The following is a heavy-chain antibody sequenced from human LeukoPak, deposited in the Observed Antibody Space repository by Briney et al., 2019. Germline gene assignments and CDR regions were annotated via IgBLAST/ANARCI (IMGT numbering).Heavy chain of an antibody. V-gene: IGHV1-8*01. CDR1: GYTFTSYD. D-gene: IGHD5-12*01. J-gene: IGHJ6*03. CDR2: MNPNSGNT. CDR3: ARGLSGGYSGYGSYYYYMDV. Sequence: ASVKVSCKASGYTFTSYDINWVRQATGQGLEWMGWMNPNSGNTGYAQKFQGRVTMTRNTSISTAYMELSSLRSEDTAAYYCARGLSGGYSGYGSYYYYMDVWGKGTTVTISS.